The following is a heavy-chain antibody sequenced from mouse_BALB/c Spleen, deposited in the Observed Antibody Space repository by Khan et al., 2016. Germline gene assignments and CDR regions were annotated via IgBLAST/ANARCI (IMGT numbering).Heavy chain of an antibody. CDR1: GYSITSDYA. CDR3: ARHYYGSSYWYCDV. Sequence: EVQLQESGPGLVKPSQSLSLTCTVSGYSITSDYAWNWIRQLPENKLEWMGYISYSGSTSYNPSLKSRISITRDTSKNQFFLQLNSVTTEDTATYYCARHYYGSSYWYCDVRGAGTTVTVSS. V-gene: IGHV3-2*02. D-gene: IGHD1-1*01. J-gene: IGHJ1*01. CDR2: ISYSGST.